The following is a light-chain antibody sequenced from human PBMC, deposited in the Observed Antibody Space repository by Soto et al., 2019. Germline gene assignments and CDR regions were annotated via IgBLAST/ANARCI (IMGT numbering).Light chain of an antibody. CDR3: QSYASSLSGPV. CDR1: SSNIGAGYD. V-gene: IGLV1-40*01. J-gene: IGLJ2*01. Sequence: QSVLTQPPSVSGAPGQRVTISCTGSSSNIGAGYDVHWYQQLPGTAPKLLIYGNSNRPSGVPDRFSGSKSGTSASLALTGLQAEYEADYSGQSYASSLSGPVFGGGTKLTVL. CDR2: GNS.